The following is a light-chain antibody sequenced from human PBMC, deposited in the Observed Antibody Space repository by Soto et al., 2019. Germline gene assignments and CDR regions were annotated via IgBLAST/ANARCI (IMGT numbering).Light chain of an antibody. J-gene: IGKJ4*01. CDR2: AAS. CDR1: QGIGNA. V-gene: IGKV1-12*01. CDR3: QQANSFPHT. Sequence: PCPASMSAYVGDRVTISCRASQGIGNALGWYQQKPGKAPKLLIYAASSLQSGVPSRFSGSGSGTDFTLTISSLQPEDFATYYCQQANSFPHTFGGGTKV.